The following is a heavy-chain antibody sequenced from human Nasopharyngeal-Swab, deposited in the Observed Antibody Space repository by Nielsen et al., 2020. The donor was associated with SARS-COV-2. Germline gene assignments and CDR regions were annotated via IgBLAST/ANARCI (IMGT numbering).Heavy chain of an antibody. CDR3: ARGNSAGYYFDY. Sequence: GGSLRLSCAASGFTFSGYDMHWVRQATGKGLEWVSAIGTAGDPCYPGSVKGRFTISRENAKNSLYLQMNSLRAGDTAVYYCARGNSAGYYFDYWGQGTLVTVSS. CDR1: GFTFSGYD. D-gene: IGHD3-10*01. CDR2: IGTAGDP. V-gene: IGHV3-13*05. J-gene: IGHJ4*02.